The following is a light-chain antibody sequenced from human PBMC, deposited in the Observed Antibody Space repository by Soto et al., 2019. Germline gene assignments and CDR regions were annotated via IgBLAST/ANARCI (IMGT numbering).Light chain of an antibody. CDR1: QSVSSN. CDR3: QQYNNWPRT. V-gene: IGKV3-15*01. J-gene: IGKJ5*01. CDR2: GAS. Sequence: EIVMTQSPATLSVSPGERATLSCRASQSVSSNLAWYQQKTGQDHRLLIYGASTRATGIPDRFSGSGSGTEFTLTISRLQSEEVALYYCQQYNNWPRTFGQGTRREI.